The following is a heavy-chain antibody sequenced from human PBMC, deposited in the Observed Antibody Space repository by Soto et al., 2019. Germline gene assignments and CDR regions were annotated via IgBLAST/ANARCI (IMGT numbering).Heavy chain of an antibody. J-gene: IGHJ4*02. Sequence: VSLRLSCEASVFTFSGFDMHWVRQPTGKGLEWVSSIGTAGDTYYAVSVKGRFTISRDNAKNSLSLQMNSLRAGDMAVYFCAKSQEIGTHFFDSWGQGTQVTVSS. D-gene: IGHD6-13*01. CDR2: IGTAGDT. V-gene: IGHV3-13*01. CDR1: VFTFSGFD. CDR3: AKSQEIGTHFFDS.